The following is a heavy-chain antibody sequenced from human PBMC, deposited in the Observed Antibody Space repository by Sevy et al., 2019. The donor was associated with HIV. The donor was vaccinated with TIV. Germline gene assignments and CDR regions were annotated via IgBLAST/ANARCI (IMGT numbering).Heavy chain of an antibody. CDR1: GYTFTSYV. D-gene: IGHD2-2*01. CDR3: ARGECSSSSGYYYYGMDV. J-gene: IGHJ6*02. Sequence: ASVKVSCKASGYTFTSYVMNWVRQAPGQGLEWMGWINTNTGNPTYAQGFTGRFVFPLDTSVSTAYLQISRLKAEDTAVYYGARGECSSSSGYYYYGMDVWGQGATVTVSS. CDR2: INTNTGNP. V-gene: IGHV7-4-1*02.